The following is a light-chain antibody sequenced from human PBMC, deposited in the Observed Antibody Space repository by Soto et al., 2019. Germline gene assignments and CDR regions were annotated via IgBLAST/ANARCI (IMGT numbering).Light chain of an antibody. J-gene: IGLJ1*01. CDR3: SSYAGSSNV. Sequence: QSALTQPASVSGSPGQSITISCAGTMRDVGAYNLVSWYQQHPGRAPQLIIYEVRNRPSGVPDRFSGSKSGNTASLTVSGLQAEDEADYYCSSYAGSSNVFGTGTKLTVL. CDR2: EVR. V-gene: IGLV2-8*01. CDR1: MRDVGAYNL.